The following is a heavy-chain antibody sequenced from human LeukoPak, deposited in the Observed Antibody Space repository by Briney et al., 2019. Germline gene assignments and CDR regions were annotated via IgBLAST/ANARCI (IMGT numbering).Heavy chain of an antibody. Sequence: PSETLSLTCAVYGGSFSGYYWSWIRQPPGKGLEWIGEINHSGSTNYNPSLKSRVTISVDTSKNQFSLKLSSVTAADTAVYYCARGFRARRRDWFDPWGQGTLVTVSS. CDR1: GGSFSGYY. CDR2: INHSGST. J-gene: IGHJ5*02. V-gene: IGHV4-34*01. CDR3: ARGFRARRRDWFDP. D-gene: IGHD5-24*01.